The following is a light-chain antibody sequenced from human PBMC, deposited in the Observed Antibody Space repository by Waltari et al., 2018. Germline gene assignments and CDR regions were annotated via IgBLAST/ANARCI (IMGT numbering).Light chain of an antibody. CDR2: GVS. J-gene: IGLJ2*01. CDR1: SGDVGGYNY. V-gene: IGLV2-8*01. CDR3: SSYAGSNLV. Sequence: QSALTQPPSASGSPGQSVTISCTGTSGDVGGYNYVSWYQQHPGKAPKLMIYGVSKQPSGVPVLFSGSKSGNTASLTVSVLQAEDEADYYCSSYAGSNLVFGGGTKLTVL.